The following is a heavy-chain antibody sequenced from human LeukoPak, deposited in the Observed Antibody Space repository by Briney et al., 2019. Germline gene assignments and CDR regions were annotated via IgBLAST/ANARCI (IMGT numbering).Heavy chain of an antibody. CDR1: GYTFTSYD. CDR2: MNPNSGNT. J-gene: IGHJ5*02. Sequence: ASVKVSCKASGYTFTSYDINWVRQATGQGLEWMGWMNPNSGNTGYAQKFQGRVTMTRNTSISTAYMELSSLRSEDTAVYYCASVDPHGWWFDPWGQGTLVTVSS. D-gene: IGHD2-2*03. CDR3: ASVDPHGWWFDP. V-gene: IGHV1-8*01.